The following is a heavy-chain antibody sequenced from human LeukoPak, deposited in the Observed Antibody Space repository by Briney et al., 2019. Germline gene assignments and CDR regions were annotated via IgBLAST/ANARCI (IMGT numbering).Heavy chain of an antibody. V-gene: IGHV4-59*08. D-gene: IGHD1-26*01. CDR3: ASPNGTVGAYSAFDI. CDR2: TYYSGIT. CDR1: GGSISSYY. J-gene: IGHJ3*02. Sequence: SETLSLTCTVSGGSISSYYWNWIRQPPGKGLEWIGHTYYSGITNYNPSLKSRVTISVDTSKNQFSLKLSSVTAADTAVYFCASPNGTVGAYSAFDIWGQGTMVTVSS.